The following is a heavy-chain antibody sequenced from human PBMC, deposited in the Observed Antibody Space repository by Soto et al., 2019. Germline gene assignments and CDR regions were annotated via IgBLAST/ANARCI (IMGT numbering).Heavy chain of an antibody. J-gene: IGHJ4*02. V-gene: IGHV1-8*01. CDR2: MNPNSGNT. CDR3: AKVLIGGGATTLFDY. D-gene: IGHD1-26*01. Sequence: ASVKVSCKASGYTFTSYDINWVRQATGQGLEWMGWMNPNSGNTGYAQKFQGRVTMTRNTSISTAYMELSSLRAEDTAVYYCAKVLIGGGATTLFDYWGQGTLVTVSS. CDR1: GYTFTSYD.